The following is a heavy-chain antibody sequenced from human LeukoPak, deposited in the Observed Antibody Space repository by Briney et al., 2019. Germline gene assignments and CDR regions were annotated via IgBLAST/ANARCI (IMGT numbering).Heavy chain of an antibody. V-gene: IGHV4-59*08. CDR2: IYYSGST. CDR1: GGSISSYY. J-gene: IGHJ4*02. D-gene: IGHD3-9*01. CDR3: AKGDILTGYYRN. Sequence: SETLSLTCTVSGGSISSYYWSWIRQPPGKGLEWIGYIYYSGSTYYNPSLKSRVTISVDTSKNQFSLKLSSVTAADTAVYYCAKGDILTGYYRNWGQGTLVTVSS.